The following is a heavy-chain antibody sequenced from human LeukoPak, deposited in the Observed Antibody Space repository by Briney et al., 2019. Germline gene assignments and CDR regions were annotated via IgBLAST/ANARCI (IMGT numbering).Heavy chain of an antibody. J-gene: IGHJ4*02. D-gene: IGHD3-16*02. Sequence: GGSLRLSCAASGFTFSSYSMNWVRQAPGKGLVWVSLIKSDGSSTNYADSVKGRFTISRDNAKNTLYLQMNSLRDEDTAVYYCARDRGYMADYWGQGTLVTVSS. CDR2: IKSDGSST. V-gene: IGHV3-74*01. CDR3: ARDRGYMADY. CDR1: GFTFSSYS.